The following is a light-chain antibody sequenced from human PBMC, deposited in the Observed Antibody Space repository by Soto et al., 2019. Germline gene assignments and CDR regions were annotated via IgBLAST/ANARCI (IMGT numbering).Light chain of an antibody. CDR3: QQYASSPPLT. CDR1: QSFRGL. Sequence: EFVLTHSPVTLSLSPGERATLSCRASQSFRGLLAWYQQKPGQAPRLLIYDASSRATVIPDRFSGSGSGTDFTLTISRLEPEDFAVYYCQQYASSPPLTFGGGTKVDI. CDR2: DAS. J-gene: IGKJ4*01. V-gene: IGKV3-20*01.